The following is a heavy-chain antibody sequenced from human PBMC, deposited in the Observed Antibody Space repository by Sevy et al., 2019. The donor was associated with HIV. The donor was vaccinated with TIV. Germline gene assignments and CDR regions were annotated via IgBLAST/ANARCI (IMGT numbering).Heavy chain of an antibody. CDR2: INPNSGST. J-gene: IGHJ6*04. V-gene: IGHV1-2*02. D-gene: IGHD6-13*01. Sequence: ASVKVSCKASGYTFTGYYLHWVRQAPGQGLEWMGWINPNSGSTNYAQKFQGRVAMTRDTSIDTAYMDLSSLKSDDTAVYYCARDSDGYSSPINVWGNGTTVTVSS. CDR1: GYTFTGYY. CDR3: ARDSDGYSSPINV.